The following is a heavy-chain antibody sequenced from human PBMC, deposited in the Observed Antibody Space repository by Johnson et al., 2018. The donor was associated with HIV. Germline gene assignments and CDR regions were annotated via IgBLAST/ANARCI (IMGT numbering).Heavy chain of an antibody. CDR2: ISYDGTNT. Sequence: QVHLVESGGGVVQPGRSLRLSCAASDFTFTNNAIHWVRQAPGKGLEWVAFISYDGTNTYYADSVKGRFTISRDNAKNSLYLQMNSLRAEDTALYYCAKGGDDSEDAFDIWGQGTRVTGSS. D-gene: IGHD2-21*02. CDR1: DFTFTNNA. J-gene: IGHJ3*02. CDR3: AKGGDDSEDAFDI. V-gene: IGHV3-30*04.